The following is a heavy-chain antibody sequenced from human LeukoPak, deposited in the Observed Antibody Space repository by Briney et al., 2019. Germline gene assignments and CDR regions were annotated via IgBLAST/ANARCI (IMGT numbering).Heavy chain of an antibody. D-gene: IGHD6-13*01. CDR1: GYTFTSYA. J-gene: IGHJ6*04. CDR2: INAGNGNT. V-gene: IGHV1-3*01. Sequence: GASVKVSCKASGYTFTSYAMHWVRQAPGQRLEWMGWINAGNGNTKYSQKFQGRVTITRDTSASTAYMELSSLRSEDTAVYYCARDGLPSYSSSWYDDYYYYYGMDVWGKGTTVTVSS. CDR3: ARDGLPSYSSSWYDDYYYYYGMDV.